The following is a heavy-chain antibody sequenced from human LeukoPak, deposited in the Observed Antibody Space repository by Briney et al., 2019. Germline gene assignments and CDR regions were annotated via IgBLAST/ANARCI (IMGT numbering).Heavy chain of an antibody. CDR2: IKQDGSQK. V-gene: IGHV3-7*03. CDR1: GFTFSSYW. D-gene: IGHD3-22*01. CDR3: ARVYGSYYDSSGYRDAFDI. J-gene: IGHJ3*02. Sequence: GGSLRLSCAASGFTFSSYWMSWVRQAPGKGLEWVANIKQDGSQKYYMDSVKGRFVISRDNSKNTLYLQMNSLRAEDTAVYYCARVYGSYYDSSGYRDAFDIWGQGTMVTVSS.